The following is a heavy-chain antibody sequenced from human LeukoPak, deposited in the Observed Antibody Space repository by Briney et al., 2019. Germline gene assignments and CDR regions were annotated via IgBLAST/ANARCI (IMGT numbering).Heavy chain of an antibody. CDR1: GGSISSGSHY. Sequence: SETLSLTCTVSGGSISSGSHYWSWLRQPAGTGLEWIGRIYTSGSTNYNPSLESRVTISVDTSRNQFSQKLSSVTAADTAVYYCARDGRLEGCGGDCYPDYWGQGTLVTVSS. V-gene: IGHV4-61*02. CDR3: ARDGRLEGCGGDCYPDY. D-gene: IGHD2-21*01. CDR2: IYTSGST. J-gene: IGHJ4*02.